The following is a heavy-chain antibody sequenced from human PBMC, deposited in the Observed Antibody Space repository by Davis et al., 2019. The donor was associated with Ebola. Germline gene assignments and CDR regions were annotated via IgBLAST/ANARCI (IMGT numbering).Heavy chain of an antibody. D-gene: IGHD4/OR15-4a*01. Sequence: ASVKVSCKASGYTFTSYYMHWVRQAPGQGLEWMGIINPSGGSTSYAQKFQGRVTITADESTSTAYMELSSLRSEDTAVYYCARGCSGRAQGYYYYMDVWGKGTTVTVSS. CDR3: ARGCSGRAQGYYYYMDV. V-gene: IGHV1-46*01. J-gene: IGHJ6*03. CDR2: INPSGGST. CDR1: GYTFTSYY.